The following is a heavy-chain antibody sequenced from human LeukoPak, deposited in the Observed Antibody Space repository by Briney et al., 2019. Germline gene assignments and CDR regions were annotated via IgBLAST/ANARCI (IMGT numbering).Heavy chain of an antibody. J-gene: IGHJ1*01. CDR2: ISGSGGTT. CDR3: TKDLNGIAEGGTDFHH. Sequence: AGGSLRLSCAASGFTFSSYAMTWVRQAPGKGLAWVSTISGSGGTTYYADSVKGRFTISRDNSKNTLWLQMNSLRAEDTAVYYCTKDLNGIAEGGTDFHHWGQGTLVTVSS. CDR1: GFTFSSYA. V-gene: IGHV3-23*01. D-gene: IGHD6-19*01.